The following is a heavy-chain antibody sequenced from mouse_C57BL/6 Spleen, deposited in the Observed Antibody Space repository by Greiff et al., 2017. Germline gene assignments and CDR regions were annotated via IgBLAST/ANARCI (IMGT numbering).Heavy chain of an antibody. D-gene: IGHD1-1*01. CDR3: ARLRYYYGSSPYAMDY. Sequence: DVMLVESGGGLVKPGGSLKLSCAASGFTFSDYGMHWVRQAPEKGLEWVAYISSGSSTIYYADTVKGRFTISRDNAKNTLFLQMTSLRSEDTSMYYCARLRYYYGSSPYAMDYWGQGTSVTVSS. CDR2: ISSGSSTI. CDR1: GFTFSDYG. J-gene: IGHJ4*01. V-gene: IGHV5-17*01.